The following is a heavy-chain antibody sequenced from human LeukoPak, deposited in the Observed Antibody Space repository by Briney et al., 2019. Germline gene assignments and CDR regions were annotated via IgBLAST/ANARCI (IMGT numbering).Heavy chain of an antibody. CDR1: GFTFSSYW. CDR2: INSDGSST. J-gene: IGHJ3*02. Sequence: PGGSLRLSCAASGFTFSSYWMHWVRQAPGKGLVWVSRINSDGSSTSYADSVKGRFTISRDNAKNTLYLQMNSLRAEDTAVYYCARVEMATITGSDAFDIWGQGTMVTVSS. D-gene: IGHD5-24*01. V-gene: IGHV3-74*01. CDR3: ARVEMATITGSDAFDI.